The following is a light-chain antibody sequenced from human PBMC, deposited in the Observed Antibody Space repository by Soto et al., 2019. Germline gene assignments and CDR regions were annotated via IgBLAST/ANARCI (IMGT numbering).Light chain of an antibody. CDR2: DAS. V-gene: IGKV1-5*01. J-gene: IGKJ5*01. Sequence: IQMTQSPSTLSASVGDTVTITCRASQSISVSLAWYQQKPGKAPNLLIYDASTLQGGVPSRFSGSGSGTEFTLTVTSLQPEDFATYYCQNYNSAPITFGQGTRLEIK. CDR3: QNYNSAPIT. CDR1: QSISVS.